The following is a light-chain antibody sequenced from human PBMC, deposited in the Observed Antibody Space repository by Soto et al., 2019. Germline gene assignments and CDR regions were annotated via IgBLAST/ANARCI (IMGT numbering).Light chain of an antibody. V-gene: IGKV3-15*01. CDR2: GAS. CDR1: QSVGNN. J-gene: IGKJ3*01. CDR3: QQYNKWPLFT. Sequence: EILMTQSPATLSVSPGERATLSCRASQSVGNNLAWYQQRPAQAPRLLIYGASTRATGIPARFSGSGSGTECTLTISSLQSEDFAVYYCQQYNKWPLFTFGPGTRVDI.